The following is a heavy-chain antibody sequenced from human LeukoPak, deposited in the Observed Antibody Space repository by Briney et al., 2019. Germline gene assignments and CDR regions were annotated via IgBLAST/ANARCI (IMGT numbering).Heavy chain of an antibody. CDR2: IIPIFGTA. J-gene: IGHJ5*02. Sequence: SVKVSCKASGGTFSSYAISWVRQAPGQGLEWMGGIIPIFGTANYAQKFQGRVTITADKSTSTAYMELSSLRSEDTAVHYCGGVAAAGTIWFDPWGQGTLVTVSS. CDR1: GGTFSSYA. D-gene: IGHD6-13*01. V-gene: IGHV1-69*06. CDR3: GGVAAAGTIWFDP.